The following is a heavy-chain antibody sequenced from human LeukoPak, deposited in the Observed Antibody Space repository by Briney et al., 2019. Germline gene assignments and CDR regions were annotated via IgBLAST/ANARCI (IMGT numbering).Heavy chain of an antibody. CDR2: IKQDGSEK. CDR3: ARDALDGYDSSGYYLWMGDLFDY. J-gene: IGHJ4*02. CDR1: GFTFSSYW. V-gene: IGHV3-7*01. D-gene: IGHD3-22*01. Sequence: GGSLRLSCAASGFTFSSYWMSWVRQAPGKGLEWVANIKQDGSEKYYVDSVKGRFTISRDNAKNSLYLQMNSLRAEDTAVYYCARDALDGYDSSGYYLWMGDLFDYWGQGTLVTVSS.